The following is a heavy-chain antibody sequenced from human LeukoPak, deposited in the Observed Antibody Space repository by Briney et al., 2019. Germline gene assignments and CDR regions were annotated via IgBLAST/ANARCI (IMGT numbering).Heavy chain of an antibody. CDR2: IGAYNGNT. Sequence: ASVKVSCKASGYTFTIYGLSWVRQAPGQGLEWMGWIGAYNGNTNYAQELQGRVTMTTDTSTSTAYMELRSLRSDDTAVYYCARADKQWPAFFDYWGQGTLVTVSS. CDR1: GYTFTIYG. J-gene: IGHJ4*02. D-gene: IGHD6-19*01. CDR3: ARADKQWPAFFDY. V-gene: IGHV1-18*01.